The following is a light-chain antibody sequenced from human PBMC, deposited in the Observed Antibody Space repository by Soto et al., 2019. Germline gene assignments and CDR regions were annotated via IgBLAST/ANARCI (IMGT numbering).Light chain of an antibody. CDR2: DVS. Sequence: QSVLTQPASVSWSPGQSITISCTGTSSDIGNYNYVSWYQQHPGKAPKLMIYDVSNRPSGVSKRFSGSKSGYTASLTISWLQAEDEADYYCSSFTSSATYVFGTGTKVTVL. J-gene: IGLJ1*01. CDR3: SSFTSSATYV. CDR1: SSDIGNYNY. V-gene: IGLV2-14*01.